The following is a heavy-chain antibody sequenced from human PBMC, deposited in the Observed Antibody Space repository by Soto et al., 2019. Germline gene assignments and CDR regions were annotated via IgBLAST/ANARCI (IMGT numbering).Heavy chain of an antibody. Sequence: QVRLIQSGPEMMQPGASVRVSCKASGFTALSYAFHWVRQAPGQGPEWLGWLNGGVDGTSYSQRFQGRVTISRDTSANTVYLEVNALTSEDTAVYYCAREVKGVTSFDYWGRNPGHRLL. CDR1: GFTALSYA. CDR3: AREVKGVTSFDY. J-gene: IGHJ4*01. CDR2: LNGGVDGT. D-gene: IGHD3-10*01. V-gene: IGHV1-3*01.